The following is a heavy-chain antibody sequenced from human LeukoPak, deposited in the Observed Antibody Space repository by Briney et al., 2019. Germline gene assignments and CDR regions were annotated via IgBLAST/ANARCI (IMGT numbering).Heavy chain of an antibody. Sequence: PGGSLRLSCVASGFTFSDQPMSWVRQAPGKGLEWVSAISGSGGSTYYADSVKGRFTISRDNSKNTLYLQMNSLRAEDTAVYYCGNDLSLGYSSSWYGSDPWGQGTLVTVSS. CDR1: GFTFSDQP. V-gene: IGHV3-23*01. D-gene: IGHD6-13*01. CDR2: ISGSGGST. CDR3: GNDLSLGYSSSWYGSDP. J-gene: IGHJ5*02.